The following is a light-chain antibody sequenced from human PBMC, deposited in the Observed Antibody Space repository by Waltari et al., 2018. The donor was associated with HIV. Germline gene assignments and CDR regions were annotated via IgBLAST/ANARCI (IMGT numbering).Light chain of an antibody. CDR1: RIDVAGYSY. V-gene: IGLV2-14*03. J-gene: IGLJ2*01. Sequence: QAALTQPASVSGSPGQSITISCTGTRIDVAGYSYVAWYQQHPGKAPQVIIHDGMNRPSGVSYRFSGSKSDDSASLTSSGLQAEYEAVYFCSPYTSNRVVFGGGTRLPGL. CDR2: DGM. CDR3: SPYTSNRVV.